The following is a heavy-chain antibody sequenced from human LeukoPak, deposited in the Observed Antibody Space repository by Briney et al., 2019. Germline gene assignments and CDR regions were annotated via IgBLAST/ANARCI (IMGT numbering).Heavy chain of an antibody. CDR3: SGGSGWLTDY. Sequence: GLDWVATIKQDGSETLYVDFVKGRFTISRDNAKNSLYLQMNSLRAEDTAVYYCSGGSGWLTDYWGQGTLVTVSS. V-gene: IGHV3-7*04. CDR2: IKQDGSET. D-gene: IGHD6-19*01. J-gene: IGHJ4*02.